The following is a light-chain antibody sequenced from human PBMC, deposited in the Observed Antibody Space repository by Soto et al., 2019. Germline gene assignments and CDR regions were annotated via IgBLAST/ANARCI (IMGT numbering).Light chain of an antibody. J-gene: IGLJ2*01. CDR1: DSDVGTYDY. Sequence: QSVLTQPRSVSGSPGQSITISCTGTDSDVGTYDYVSWYQQHPGKAPKLMIYDVSKRPSGVPDRFSGSKSGNTASLTISGLQADDEADYYCFSYAGYYTLLFGGGTKVTVL. CDR2: DVS. V-gene: IGLV2-11*01. CDR3: FSYAGYYTLL.